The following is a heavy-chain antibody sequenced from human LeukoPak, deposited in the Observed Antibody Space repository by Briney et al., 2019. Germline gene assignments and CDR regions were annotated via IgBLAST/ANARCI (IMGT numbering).Heavy chain of an antibody. V-gene: IGHV1-18*01. CDR2: ISGFNGQT. D-gene: IGHD2-8*02. CDR1: GYIFKSYG. CDR3: ARSGILVTGVRMDV. J-gene: IGHJ6*04. Sequence: GASVKVSCKASGYIFKSYGGNGVRQAPGQGLEWGGWISGFNGQTDYGHRFQGRVTVTRDTSTSTAYMELRSLRSDDTAVYYCARSGILVTGVRMDVWGKGTTVIVSS.